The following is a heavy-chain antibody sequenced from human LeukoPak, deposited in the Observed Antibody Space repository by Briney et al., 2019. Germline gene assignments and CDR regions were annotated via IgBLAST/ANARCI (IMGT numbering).Heavy chain of an antibody. CDR1: GFTFSSYA. Sequence: AWGSLRLSCAASGFTFSSYAMSWVRQAPGKGLEWVSAISGSGGSTYYADSVKGRFTISRDNSKNTLYLQMNGLRAEDTAVYYCAKVQDSSSPYYYYGMDVWGQGTTVTVSS. CDR3: AKVQDSSSPYYYYGMDV. J-gene: IGHJ6*02. D-gene: IGHD6-13*01. V-gene: IGHV3-23*01. CDR2: ISGSGGST.